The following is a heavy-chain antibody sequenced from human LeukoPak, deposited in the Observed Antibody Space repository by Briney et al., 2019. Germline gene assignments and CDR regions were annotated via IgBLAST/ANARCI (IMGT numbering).Heavy chain of an antibody. D-gene: IGHD4-17*01. J-gene: IGHJ5*02. V-gene: IGHV1-69*13. CDR3: ARVSYGDYGIDP. CDR2: IIPIFGTA. CDR1: GGTFSSYA. Sequence: SVKVSCKASGGTFSSYAISWVRQAPGQGLEWMGGIIPIFGTANYAQKFQGRVTITADESTSTAYMELSSLRSEDTAVYYCARVSYGDYGIDPWGQGTLVTVSS.